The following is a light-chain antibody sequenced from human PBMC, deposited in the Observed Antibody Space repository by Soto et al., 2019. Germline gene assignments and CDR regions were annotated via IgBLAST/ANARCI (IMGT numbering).Light chain of an antibody. V-gene: IGKV1-39*01. CDR1: QSISSY. Sequence: IKMKKSPASLSAYVGDRVTITCRASQSISSYLNCYQQKPGKAPKLLIYAASTLQSGVPSRFSGSGSGTDFTLTISCLQSEDFATYYCQQYYSYPRTFGQGTNVDI. CDR3: QQYYSYPRT. J-gene: IGKJ1*01. CDR2: AAS.